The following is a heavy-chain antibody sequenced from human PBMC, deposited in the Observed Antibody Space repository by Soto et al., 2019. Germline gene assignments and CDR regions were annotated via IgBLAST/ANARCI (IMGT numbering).Heavy chain of an antibody. D-gene: IGHD3-10*01. V-gene: IGHV4-31*03. CDR3: ARDGLGSGDDGWFDP. Sequence: QVQLQESGPGLVKPSQTLSLTCTVSGGSISSGGYYWSWIRQHPGKGLEWIGYIYYSGSTYYNPSLKSRVTISVDTSKNQFSLKLSSVTAADTAVYYCARDGLGSGDDGWFDPWGQGTLVTVSS. CDR2: IYYSGST. CDR1: GGSISSGGYY. J-gene: IGHJ5*02.